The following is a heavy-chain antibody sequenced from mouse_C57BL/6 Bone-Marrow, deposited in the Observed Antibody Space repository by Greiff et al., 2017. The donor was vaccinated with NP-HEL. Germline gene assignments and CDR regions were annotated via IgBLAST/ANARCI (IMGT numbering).Heavy chain of an antibody. CDR2: ISSGGSYT. J-gene: IGHJ2*01. CDR1: GFTFSSYG. D-gene: IGHD1-1*01. CDR3: ARQPVYYYGRDYFDY. V-gene: IGHV5-6*01. Sequence: EVQRVESGGDLVKPGGSLKLSCAASGFTFSSYGMSWVRQTPDKRLEWVATISSGGSYTYYPDSVKGRFTISRDNAKNTLYLQMSSLKSEDTAMYYCARQPVYYYGRDYFDYWGQGTTLTVSS.